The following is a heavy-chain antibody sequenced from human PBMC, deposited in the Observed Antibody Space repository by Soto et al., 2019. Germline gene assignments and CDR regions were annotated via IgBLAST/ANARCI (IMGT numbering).Heavy chain of an antibody. CDR3: ARDPKRRDGYNFDS. D-gene: IGHD5-12*01. J-gene: IGHJ4*02. CDR2: ISNGDETT. CDR1: GFKINISL. V-gene: IGHV3-11*01. Sequence: LRLSCSAFGFKINISLMTWIRQAPGKGLEWVSYISNGDETTQYADSVKGRFTVSRDNAKKVLFLQMSSLGVDDTAVYYCARDPKRRDGYNFDSWGRGALVTVSS.